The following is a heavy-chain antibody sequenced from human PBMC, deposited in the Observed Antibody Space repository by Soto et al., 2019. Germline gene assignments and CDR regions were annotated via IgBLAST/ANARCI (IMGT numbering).Heavy chain of an antibody. D-gene: IGHD3-22*01. CDR2: SNAGNGNT. Sequence: ASVKVSCKASGYPFTSYAMHWVRQAPGQRREWMGWSNAGNGNTKYSQKFQGRVTITRDTSARTAYMELSSLISEYTAVYYCARTSYDSSGYYYSYWGQGTLVTVSS. J-gene: IGHJ4*02. CDR1: GYPFTSYA. V-gene: IGHV1-3*01. CDR3: ARTSYDSSGYYYSY.